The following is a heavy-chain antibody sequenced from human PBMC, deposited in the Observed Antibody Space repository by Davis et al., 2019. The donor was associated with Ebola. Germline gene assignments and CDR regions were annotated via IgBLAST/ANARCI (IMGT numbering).Heavy chain of an antibody. V-gene: IGHV5-51*01. J-gene: IGHJ3*02. CDR2: IYPSDSDT. Sequence: GESLKISCKASGYSFTSYWIGWVRQMPGKGLEWMGIIYPSDSDTKYSPSFQGQVTISADKSISTAYLQWGRLKASDTAMYYCASLRRTITGMDDGFDIWGQGTMVTVSS. CDR1: GYSFTSYW. CDR3: ASLRRTITGMDDGFDI. D-gene: IGHD1-20*01.